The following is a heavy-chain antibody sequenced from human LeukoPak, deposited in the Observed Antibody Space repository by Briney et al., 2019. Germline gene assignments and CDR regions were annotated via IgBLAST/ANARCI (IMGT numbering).Heavy chain of an antibody. CDR1: GFTFSSYS. CDR2: ISSSSSYI. J-gene: IGHJ3*02. D-gene: IGHD6-6*01. Sequence: GGSLRLSCAAPGFTFSSYSMNWVRQAPGKGLEWVSSISSSSSYIYYADSVKGRFTISRDNAKNSLYLQMNSLRAEDTAVYYCARDNQLVRAFDIWGQGTMVTVSS. V-gene: IGHV3-21*01. CDR3: ARDNQLVRAFDI.